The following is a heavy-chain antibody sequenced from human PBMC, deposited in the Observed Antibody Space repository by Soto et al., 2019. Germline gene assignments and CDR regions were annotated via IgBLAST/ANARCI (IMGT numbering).Heavy chain of an antibody. CDR2: IYHSGST. J-gene: IGHJ5*02. Sequence: SETLSLTCAVSGGSISSGGYSWSWIRQPPGKGLEWIGYIYHSGSTYYNPSLKSRVTISVDRSKNQFSLKLSSVTAADTAVYYCARDKLRDPAGFDPWGQRTLVTVSS. CDR3: ARDKLRDPAGFDP. D-gene: IGHD3-10*01. V-gene: IGHV4-30-2*01. CDR1: GGSISSGGYS.